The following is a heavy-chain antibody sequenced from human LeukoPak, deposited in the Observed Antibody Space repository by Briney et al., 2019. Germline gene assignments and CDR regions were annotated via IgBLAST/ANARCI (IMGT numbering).Heavy chain of an antibody. J-gene: IGHJ4*02. CDR2: IYYTGST. V-gene: IGHV4-59*01. Sequence: SETLSLTCTVSGGSISSYSWNWIRQPPGKGLEWIGHIYYTGSTSYNPSLESRVTISVDTSKNQFSLKLSSVTAADTAVYYCARVTPPDGKFDYWGQGTLVTVSS. D-gene: IGHD1-14*01. CDR1: GGSISSYS. CDR3: ARVTPPDGKFDY.